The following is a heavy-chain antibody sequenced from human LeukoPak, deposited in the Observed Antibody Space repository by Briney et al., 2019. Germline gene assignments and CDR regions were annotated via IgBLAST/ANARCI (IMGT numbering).Heavy chain of an antibody. Sequence: SETLSLTCTVSGVSISSDYWNWIRQPPGKGLEWIGDIYYSGRISYNTNNTPSLKSRVTISVDTPTNQFSLKLTSVPAAHTAVYYCARLYDSGSYPLDYWGQGSLVTVSS. D-gene: IGHD3-10*01. CDR2: IYYSGRISYNT. V-gene: IGHV4-59*12. CDR1: GVSISSDY. J-gene: IGHJ4*02. CDR3: ARLYDSGSYPLDY.